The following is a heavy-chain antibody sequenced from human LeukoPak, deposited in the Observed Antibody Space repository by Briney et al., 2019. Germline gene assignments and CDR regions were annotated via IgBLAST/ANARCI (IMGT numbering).Heavy chain of an antibody. Sequence: SETLSLTCTVSCYSISSGYYWAWMRQRPGKGLEWIGTIYHSGSTYYNPSLKSRVTISVDPSKNQFSLQLSSVTAADTALYYCARAMDYYDSSGYYRNFDYWGQGTLVTVSS. V-gene: IGHV4-38-2*02. CDR1: CYSISSGYY. D-gene: IGHD3-22*01. CDR2: IYHSGST. J-gene: IGHJ4*02. CDR3: ARAMDYYDSSGYYRNFDY.